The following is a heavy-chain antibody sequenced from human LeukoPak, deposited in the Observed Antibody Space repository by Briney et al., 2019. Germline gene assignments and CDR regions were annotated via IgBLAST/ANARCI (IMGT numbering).Heavy chain of an antibody. CDR3: TTDYGSGSYRYFNY. Sequence: GGSLRLSCAASGFTFSNAWMSWVRQTPGKGLEWVGRIKSKTDGGTTDYVAPVKGRFTNSRDDSKNTLYLQMNSLKSEDTAVYYCTTDYGSGSYRYFNYWGQGTLVTVSS. CDR2: IKSKTDGGTT. J-gene: IGHJ4*02. V-gene: IGHV3-15*01. CDR1: GFTFSNAW. D-gene: IGHD3-10*01.